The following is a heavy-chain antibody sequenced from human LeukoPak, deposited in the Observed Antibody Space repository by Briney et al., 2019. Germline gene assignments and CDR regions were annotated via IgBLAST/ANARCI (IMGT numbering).Heavy chain of an antibody. D-gene: IGHD5-12*01. CDR2: ISYDGSNK. J-gene: IGHJ4*02. Sequence: PGGSLRLSCAASGFTFSSYGMHWVRQAPGKGLEWVAVISYDGSNKYYADSVKGRFTISRDNSKNTLYLQVNSLRAEDTAVYYCAKDRGATSNYWGQGTLVTVSS. CDR3: AKDRGATSNY. CDR1: GFTFSSYG. V-gene: IGHV3-30*18.